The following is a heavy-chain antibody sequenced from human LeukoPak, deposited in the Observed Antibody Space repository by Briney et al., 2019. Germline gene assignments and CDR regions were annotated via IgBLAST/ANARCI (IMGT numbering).Heavy chain of an antibody. CDR2: IKTDGSIT. Sequence: GGSLRLSCAASGFTFSSYEMNWVRQAPGKGPVWVSRIKTDGSITDYADSVKGRFTISRDNAKNSLYLQMNSLRAEDMALYYCAKGNSGSYSQDWFDPWGQGTLVTVSS. V-gene: IGHV3-74*01. CDR3: AKGNSGSYSQDWFDP. CDR1: GFTFSSYE. J-gene: IGHJ5*02. D-gene: IGHD1-26*01.